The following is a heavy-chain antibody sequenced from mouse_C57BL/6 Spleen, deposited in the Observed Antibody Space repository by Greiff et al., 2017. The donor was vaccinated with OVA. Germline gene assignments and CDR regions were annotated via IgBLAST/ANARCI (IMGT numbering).Heavy chain of an antibody. V-gene: IGHV5-9-1*02. Sequence: EVKLVESGEGLVKPGGSLKLSCAASGFTFSSYAMSWVRQTPEKRLEWVAYISSGGDYIYYADTVKGRFTISRDNARNTLYLQMSSLKSEDTAMYYCTRDHYYGSSFDYWGQGTTLTVSS. D-gene: IGHD1-1*01. CDR3: TRDHYYGSSFDY. J-gene: IGHJ2*01. CDR2: ISSGGDYI. CDR1: GFTFSSYA.